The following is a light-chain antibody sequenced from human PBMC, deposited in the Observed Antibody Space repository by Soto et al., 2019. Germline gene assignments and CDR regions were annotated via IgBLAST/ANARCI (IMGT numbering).Light chain of an antibody. CDR2: DAS. J-gene: IGKJ1*01. V-gene: IGKV3-11*01. CDR3: QQLNSCPRT. CDR1: QSVSSY. Sequence: IVVTESPCTLSLSQGERATLSCRASQSVSSYLAWYRQKPGQAPRLLIYDASTRATGIPARFSGSGSGTEFTLTISSLQPEDFAAYYCQQLNSCPRTFGQGTNVDIK.